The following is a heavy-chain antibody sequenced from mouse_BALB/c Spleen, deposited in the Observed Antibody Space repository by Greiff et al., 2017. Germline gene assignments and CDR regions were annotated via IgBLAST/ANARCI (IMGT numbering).Heavy chain of an antibody. CDR1: GFNIKDYY. Sequence: VQLQQSGAELVRPGALVKLSCKASGFNIKDYYMHWVKQRPEQGLEWIGWIDPENGNTIYDPKFQGKASITADTSSNTAYLQLSSLTSEDTAVYYCARGYGTSFAYWGQGTLVTVSA. J-gene: IGHJ3*01. D-gene: IGHD1-1*01. CDR2: IDPENGNT. CDR3: ARGYGTSFAY. V-gene: IGHV14-1*02.